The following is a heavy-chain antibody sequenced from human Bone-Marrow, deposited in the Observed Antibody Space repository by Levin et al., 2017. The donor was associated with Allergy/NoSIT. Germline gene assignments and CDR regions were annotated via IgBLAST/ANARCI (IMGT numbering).Heavy chain of an antibody. CDR3: AKENKQGILGSIYFQH. Sequence: GGSLRLSCAASGFTFSSYAMSWVRQAPGKGLEWVSAISGSGGSTYYADSVKGRFTISRDNSKNTLYLQMNSLRAEATAVYYCAKENKQGILGSIYFQHWGQGTLVTVSS. J-gene: IGHJ1*01. CDR2: ISGSGGST. D-gene: IGHD3-16*01. CDR1: GFTFSSYA. V-gene: IGHV3-23*01.